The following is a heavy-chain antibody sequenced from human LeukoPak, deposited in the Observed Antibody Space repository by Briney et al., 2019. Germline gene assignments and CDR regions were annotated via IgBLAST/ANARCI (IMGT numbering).Heavy chain of an antibody. CDR3: AKMEDYDSSNFVMLTRAEYFQH. D-gene: IGHD3-22*01. Sequence: PGGSLRLSCAASGFTFSNYVMSWVRQAPGKGLEWVSAISGSGGRTYHADSVKGRFTISRDNSKNTLYLQMNSLRVEDTALYYCAKMEDYDSSNFVMLTRAEYFQHWGQGTLVTVSS. CDR2: ISGSGGRT. CDR1: GFTFSNYV. V-gene: IGHV3-23*01. J-gene: IGHJ1*01.